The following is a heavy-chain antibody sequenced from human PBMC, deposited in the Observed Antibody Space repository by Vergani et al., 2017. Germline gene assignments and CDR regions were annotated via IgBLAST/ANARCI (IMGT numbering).Heavy chain of an antibody. J-gene: IGHJ6*03. CDR3: AREHMDIVVVPAATSDYYYYYMDV. V-gene: IGHV4-59*10. D-gene: IGHD2-2*03. CDR2: IYTSGST. CDR1: GGSFSGYY. Sequence: QVQLQQWGAGLLKPSETLSLTCAVYGGSFSGYYWSWIRQPAGKGLEWIGRIYTSGSTNYNPSLKSRVTMSVDTSKNQFSLKLSSVTAADTAVYYCAREHMDIVVVPAATSDYYYYYMDVWGKGTTVTVSS.